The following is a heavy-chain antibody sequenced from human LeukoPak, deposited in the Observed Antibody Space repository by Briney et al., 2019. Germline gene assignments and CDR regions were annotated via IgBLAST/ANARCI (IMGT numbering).Heavy chain of an antibody. V-gene: IGHV6-1*01. J-gene: IGHJ4*02. CDR1: GDSVSSNSAA. CDR3: VREGRNGTDY. CDR2: TYYRSRWIY. Sequence: SQTLSLTCAISGDSVSSNSAAWIWIRQSPSRGLECLGRTYYRSRWIYDDTISVKSRISINPDTPKNQVSLQLDSVTPEDTAVYYCVREGRNGTDYWGQGTLVTVSS.